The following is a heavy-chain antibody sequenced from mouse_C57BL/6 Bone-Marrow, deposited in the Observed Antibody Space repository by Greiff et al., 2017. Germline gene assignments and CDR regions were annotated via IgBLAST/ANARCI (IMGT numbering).Heavy chain of an antibody. CDR3: ARRGGNCFGFAY. D-gene: IGHD2-1*01. CDR1: GYTFTSYW. Sequence: VQLQQPGAELVKPGASVKLSCKASGYTFTSYWMHWVKQRPGQGLEWIGMIHPNSGSTNYNEKFKSKATLTVDKSSSTAYMQLSRLTSEDSAVYYCARRGGNCFGFAYWGQGTLVTVSA. CDR2: IHPNSGST. J-gene: IGHJ3*01. V-gene: IGHV1-64*01.